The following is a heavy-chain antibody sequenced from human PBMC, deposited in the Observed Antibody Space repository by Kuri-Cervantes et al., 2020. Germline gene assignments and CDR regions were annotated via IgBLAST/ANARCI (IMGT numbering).Heavy chain of an antibody. CDR2: ISGSGGST. CDR1: GFTFSRHG. Sequence: GGSLRLSCAASGFTFSRHGMTWVRQAPGKGLEWVSGISGSGGSTFYADSVKGRFTISRDNSKNTLYLQMNSLRAEDTAVYYCAKDFRFGELSVGAFDIWGQGTMVTVSS. J-gene: IGHJ3*02. CDR3: AKDFRFGELSVGAFDI. V-gene: IGHV3-23*01. D-gene: IGHD3-10*01.